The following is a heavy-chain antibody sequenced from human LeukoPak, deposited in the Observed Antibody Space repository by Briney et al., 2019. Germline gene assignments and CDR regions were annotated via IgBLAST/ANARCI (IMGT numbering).Heavy chain of an antibody. CDR1: GFTFSTYW. J-gene: IGHJ4*02. V-gene: IGHV3-74*01. CDR3: ATDLSGRHDY. Sequence: GGSLRPSCAASGFTFSTYWMHWVRQTPGKGLVWVSRIDTEGNTINYADSVKGRFTISRDNAGDTLYLQMNSLRAEDTGVYYCATDLSGRHDYWGQGTLVTVSS. D-gene: IGHD5-12*01. CDR2: IDTEGNTI.